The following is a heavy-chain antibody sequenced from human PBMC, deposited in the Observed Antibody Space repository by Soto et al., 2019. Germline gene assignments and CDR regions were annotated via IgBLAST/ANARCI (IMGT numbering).Heavy chain of an antibody. CDR3: AKDSEYSSSEDYFDY. D-gene: IGHD6-6*01. V-gene: IGHV3-23*01. CDR1: GFTFSSYA. J-gene: IGHJ4*02. CDR2: ISGSGGST. Sequence: GGSLRLSCAASGFTFSSYAMSWVRQAPGKGLEWVSAISGSGGSTYYADSVKGRFTISRDNSKNTLYLQMNSLRAEDTALYYCAKDSEYSSSEDYFDYWGQGTLVTVSS.